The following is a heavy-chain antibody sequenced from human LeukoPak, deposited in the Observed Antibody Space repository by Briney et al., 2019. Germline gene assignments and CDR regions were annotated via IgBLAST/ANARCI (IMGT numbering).Heavy chain of an antibody. CDR3: ASRIGYSNYLSSWFDP. V-gene: IGHV4-34*01. CDR1: GGSFSGYY. D-gene: IGHD4-11*01. CDR2: INHSGST. Sequence: SETLSLTCAVYGGSFSGYYWSWIRQPPGKGLEWIGEINHSGSTNYNPSLKSRVTISVDTSKNQFSLKLSSVTTADTAVYYCASRIGYSNYLSSWFDPWGQGTLVTVSS. J-gene: IGHJ5*02.